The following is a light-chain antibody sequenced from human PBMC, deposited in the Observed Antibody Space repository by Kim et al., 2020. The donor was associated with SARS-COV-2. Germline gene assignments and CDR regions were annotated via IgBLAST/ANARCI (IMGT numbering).Light chain of an antibody. J-gene: IGKJ5*01. CDR1: QSVSSD. Sequence: LSQGERATLSCRASQSVSSDFACYQQKPGQAPRLLIYDASNRATGIPARFSGSGSGTDFTLTISSLEPEDFAVYYCQQRSNWAITFGQGTRLEIK. V-gene: IGKV3-11*01. CDR2: DAS. CDR3: QQRSNWAIT.